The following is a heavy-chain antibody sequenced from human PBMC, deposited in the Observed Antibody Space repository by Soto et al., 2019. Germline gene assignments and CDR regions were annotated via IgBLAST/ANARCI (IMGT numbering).Heavy chain of an antibody. CDR2: ISYDGSNK. D-gene: IGHD6-19*01. CDR3: AKDRGAVAGNGMDV. Sequence: GGSLRLSCAASGFTFSSYGMHWVRQAPGKGLEWVAVISYDGSNKYYADSVKGRFTISRDNSKNTLYLQMNSLRAEDTAVYYCAKDRGAVAGNGMDVWGQGTTVTVSS. J-gene: IGHJ6*02. CDR1: GFTFSSYG. V-gene: IGHV3-30*18.